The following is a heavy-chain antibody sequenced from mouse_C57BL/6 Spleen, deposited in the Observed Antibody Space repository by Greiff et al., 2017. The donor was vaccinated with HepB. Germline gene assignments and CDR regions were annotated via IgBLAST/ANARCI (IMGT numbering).Heavy chain of an antibody. CDR1: GYTFTSYW. CDR3: ASKRDDYDAGYFDY. CDR2: IDPSDSYT. Sequence: VQLQQPGAELVRPGTSVKLSCKASGYTFTSYWMHWVKQRPGQGLEWIGVIDPSDSYTNYNQKFKGKATLTVDTSSSTAYMQLSSLTSEDSAVYYCASKRDDYDAGYFDYWGQGTTLTVSS. V-gene: IGHV1-59*01. J-gene: IGHJ2*01. D-gene: IGHD2-4*01.